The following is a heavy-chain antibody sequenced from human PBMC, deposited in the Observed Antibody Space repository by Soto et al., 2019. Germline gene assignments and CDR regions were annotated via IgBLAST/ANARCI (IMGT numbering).Heavy chain of an antibody. D-gene: IGHD2-15*01. CDR1: GGSISSNTYY. CDR2: IYYSGST. V-gene: IGHV4-39*01. J-gene: IGHJ5*02. Sequence: QLQLQESGPGLVKPSETLSLTCTVSGGSISSNTYYWGWIRQPPGKGLEWIGSIYYSGSTYYNPSLKSRVTISVDTSKNQFSLKLSSVTAADTAVYYCARHHCSGGTCHTSLILSPLFDPWGQGTLVTVSS. CDR3: ARHHCSGGTCHTSLILSPLFDP.